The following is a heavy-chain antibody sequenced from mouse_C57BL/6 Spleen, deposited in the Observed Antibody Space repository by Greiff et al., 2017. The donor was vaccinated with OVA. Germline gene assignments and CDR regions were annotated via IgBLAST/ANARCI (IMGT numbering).Heavy chain of an antibody. CDR2: IYPRSGST. V-gene: IGHV1-81*01. CDR3: ARHPRGLLLEMDY. D-gene: IGHD1-1*02. CDR1: GYTFTSYG. J-gene: IGHJ4*01. Sequence: QVQLQQSGAELARPGASVKLSCKASGYTFTSYGISWVKQRTGQGLEWIGDIYPRSGSTYYNEKFKGKATLTADKSSSTAYMELRSLTSEYSAVYVCARHPRGLLLEMDYWGQGTSVTVSS.